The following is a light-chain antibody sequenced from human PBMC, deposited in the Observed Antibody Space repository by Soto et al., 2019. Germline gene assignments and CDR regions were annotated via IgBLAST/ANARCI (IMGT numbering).Light chain of an antibody. CDR1: QTVGSN. V-gene: IGKV3-20*01. Sequence: EVVLTQSPATLSVSPGERATLSCRASQTVGSNLAWYQHKPGQAPRLLIYGASSRATGIPDRFSGSGSGTDFTLSISRLESEDFAVYYCQQYGSSPRTFGQGTKV. J-gene: IGKJ1*01. CDR3: QQYGSSPRT. CDR2: GAS.